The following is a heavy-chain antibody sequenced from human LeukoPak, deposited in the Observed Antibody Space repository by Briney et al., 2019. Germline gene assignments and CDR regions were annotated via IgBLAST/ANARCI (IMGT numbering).Heavy chain of an antibody. Sequence: GESLKISCKGPGSGFTNPSLGWVALLPGKGLGWLGIIYPGHSDTRYSPSIQGQVTISADKSISTAYLQWSSLKASDTAMYYCARRGYGSGNYYYPNWGQGTLVTVSS. CDR1: GSGFTNPS. CDR3: ARRGYGSGNYYYPN. CDR2: IYPGHSDT. D-gene: IGHD3-10*01. V-gene: IGHV5-51*01. J-gene: IGHJ4*02.